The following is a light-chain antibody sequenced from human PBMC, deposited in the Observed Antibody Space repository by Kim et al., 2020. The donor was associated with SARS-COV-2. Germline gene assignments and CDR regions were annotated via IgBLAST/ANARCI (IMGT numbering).Light chain of an antibody. Sequence: SASVGDRVTITCQASQDISKYLKWYQQKVGKAPKLLIHDASNLETGVPSRFSGSGSGTDFTLTIDTLQPEDFATYYCQKYDSAPQTFGPGTKLEI. J-gene: IGKJ2*01. V-gene: IGKV1-33*01. CDR1: QDISKY. CDR3: QKYDSAPQT. CDR2: DAS.